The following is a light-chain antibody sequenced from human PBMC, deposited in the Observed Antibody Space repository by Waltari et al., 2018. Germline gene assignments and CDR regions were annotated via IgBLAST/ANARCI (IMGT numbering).Light chain of an antibody. CDR3: QQYYGTPPYT. CDR2: WAS. Sequence: DIVMTQSPDSLAVSLGERATINCKSSQSVLYSSNNKNYLAWYHQKPGQPPKLLIYWASTRESGVPDRFSGSGSGTDVTLTISSLQAEDVAVYYCQQYYGTPPYTFGQGTKLEIK. CDR1: QSVLYSSNNKNY. J-gene: IGKJ2*01. V-gene: IGKV4-1*01.